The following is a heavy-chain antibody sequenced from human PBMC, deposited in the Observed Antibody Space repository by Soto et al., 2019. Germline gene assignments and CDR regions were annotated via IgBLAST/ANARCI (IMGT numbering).Heavy chain of an antibody. CDR3: ARVGGVAARTFDY. CDR1: GGSISPFY. V-gene: IGHV4-59*01. D-gene: IGHD2-15*01. Sequence: SETRSFTCIVCGGSISPFYWTCVRQPPGKGLAWIGYLYYSGNTNYNPSLKSRVTISVDASKNHVSLRLTSVTASDTAVYYCARVGGVAARTFDYWVQGTVVTVSS. CDR2: LYYSGNT. J-gene: IGHJ4*02.